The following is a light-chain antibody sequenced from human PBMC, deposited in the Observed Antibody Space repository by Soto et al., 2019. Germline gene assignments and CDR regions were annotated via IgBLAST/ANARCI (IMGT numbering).Light chain of an antibody. Sequence: EIVLTQSPGIMSLSPGERATLSCRASQTVSSSYLGWYQQKAGQAPRLLIYGASGRATGIPDRFSGSGSGTDFTLTISGLEPEDFAVYYCQHYAMSPPFTFGPGTKVDIK. V-gene: IGKV3-20*01. CDR2: GAS. J-gene: IGKJ3*01. CDR3: QHYAMSPPFT. CDR1: QTVSSSY.